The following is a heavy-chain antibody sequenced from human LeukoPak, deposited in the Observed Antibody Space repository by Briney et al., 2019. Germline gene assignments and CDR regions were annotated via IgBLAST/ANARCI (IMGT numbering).Heavy chain of an antibody. Sequence: ASVKVSCKAARYTFSSYDINWVRQAPGQGLEWMGWMNPDSGNTGYEQKSQGRVTMTRNTSISTAYMELGGLSSDDTAVYFCARGSHRGYCISSDCYTVDYWGQGTLVSVSS. CDR2: MNPDSGNT. V-gene: IGHV1-8*01. J-gene: IGHJ4*02. CDR3: ARGSHRGYCISSDCYTVDY. CDR1: RYTFSSYD. D-gene: IGHD2-2*02.